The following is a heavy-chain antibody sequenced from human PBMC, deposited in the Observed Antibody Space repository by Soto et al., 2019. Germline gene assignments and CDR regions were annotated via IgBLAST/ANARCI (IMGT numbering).Heavy chain of an antibody. CDR3: AKTIVAASGYYFDH. Sequence: QVQLVESGGGLVKPGGSLRLACAASGFSFGDSYMSWVRQAPGKGLEWLSYISGGSSYTNYADSVKGRFTISRDNAKRSLYLEMNSLRADDTAVYYCAKTIVAASGYYFDHWGQGNLFNVSS. CDR1: GFSFGDSY. V-gene: IGHV3-11*06. CDR2: ISGGSSYT. J-gene: IGHJ4*02. D-gene: IGHD2-21*01.